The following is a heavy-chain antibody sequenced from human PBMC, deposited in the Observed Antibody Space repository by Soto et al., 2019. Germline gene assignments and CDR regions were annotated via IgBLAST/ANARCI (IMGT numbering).Heavy chain of an antibody. CDR1: ADTFNFYP. V-gene: IGHV1-69*02. CDR3: ATNYGSGYRAFDY. CDR2: VNPILTMS. Sequence: QVQLVQSGAEVRKPGSAVRVSCKASADTFNFYPINWVRQAPGLGLEWVGRVNPILTMSNYASNFEGRFTITADKSTTTAYMELRSLRSDDTAIYYYATNYGSGYRAFDYWGQGALVTVSS. D-gene: IGHD3-10*01. J-gene: IGHJ4*02.